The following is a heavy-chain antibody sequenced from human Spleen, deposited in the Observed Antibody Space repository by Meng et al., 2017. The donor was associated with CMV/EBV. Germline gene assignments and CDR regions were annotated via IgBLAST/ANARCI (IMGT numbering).Heavy chain of an antibody. J-gene: IGHJ4*02. V-gene: IGHV4-30-4*08. CDR2: IYYTGTT. Sequence: QWQRQERRPVLGKPSETSPLPSQVSGSSVSVVDSCWNSTRQPPGTGLGWIGSIYYTGTTQYNPSLHSRVTISLDTPTHHFSLRLRSVTVADTAVYYCAREVGLGAIRWGQGTLVTVSS. D-gene: IGHD1-26*01. CDR3: AREVGLGAIR. CDR1: GSSVSVVDSC.